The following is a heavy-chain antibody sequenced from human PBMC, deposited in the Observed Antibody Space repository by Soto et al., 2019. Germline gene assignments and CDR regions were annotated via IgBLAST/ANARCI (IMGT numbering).Heavy chain of an antibody. Sequence: EVQLVESGGGLVQPGGSLRLSCAASGFTFSSYSMHWVRQAPGKGLEYVSAISSNGGTTSYANSVKGRFTISRDNSKKMLYLQMGSRRAEKMGVYYCGGYSGDGIWSWGQGTLVTVSS. CDR2: ISSNGGTT. J-gene: IGHJ5*02. V-gene: IGHV3-64*01. CDR3: GGYSGDGIWS. D-gene: IGHD1-26*01. CDR1: GFTFSSYS.